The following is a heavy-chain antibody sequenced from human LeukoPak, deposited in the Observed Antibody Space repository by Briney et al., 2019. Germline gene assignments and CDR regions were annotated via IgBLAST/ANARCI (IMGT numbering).Heavy chain of an antibody. V-gene: IGHV3-7*01. CDR1: GFTFSSYW. CDR2: IKQDGSEK. Sequence: PGGSLRLSCAASGFTFSSYWMSWVRQAPGKGLEWVANIKQDGSEKYYVDSVKGRFTISRDNAKNSLYLQMNSLRAEDTAVYYCTRDLGKGVVPFNWFDPWGQGTLVTVSS. J-gene: IGHJ5*02. CDR3: TRDLGKGVVPFNWFDP. D-gene: IGHD2-2*01.